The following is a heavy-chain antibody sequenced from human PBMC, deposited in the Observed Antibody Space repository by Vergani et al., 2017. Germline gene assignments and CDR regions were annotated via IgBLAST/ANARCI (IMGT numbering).Heavy chain of an antibody. J-gene: IGHJ4*02. CDR3: ASGLGSSGDC. D-gene: IGHD6-13*01. CDR2: ISSSGSTI. Sequence: EVQLVESGGGLVQPGGSLRLSCAASGFTFSSYEMNWVRQAPGHGLEWVSSISSSGSTIYYADSVKGRFTCSRDNAKNSLYLQMNRLRAEDTAVYYCASGLGSSGDCWGQGTLVTVSS. CDR1: GFTFSSYE. V-gene: IGHV3-48*03.